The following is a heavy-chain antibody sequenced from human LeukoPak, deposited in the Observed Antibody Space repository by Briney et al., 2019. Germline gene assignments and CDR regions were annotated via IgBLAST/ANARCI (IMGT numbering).Heavy chain of an antibody. CDR2: IYYRSGWYN. D-gene: IGHD7-27*01. V-gene: IGHV6-1*01. CDR3: SRELSWGQADY. J-gene: IGHJ4*02. CDR1: GDRVTINSAA. Sequence: SHTLSLTCAISGDRVTINSAALGWISQSPAKGLERVGSIYYRSGWYNDYALSVESRITINPDTYKNQVSLQLNSVAPEDTAVYYCSRELSWGQADYWGRGTLLSVCS.